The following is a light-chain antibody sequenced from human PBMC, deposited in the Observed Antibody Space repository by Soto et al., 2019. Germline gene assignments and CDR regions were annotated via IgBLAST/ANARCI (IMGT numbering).Light chain of an antibody. Sequence: QSALTQPASVSGSPGQSITIPCTGTSSDVGGYNYVSWYQQHPGKVPKLMIYDVSNRPSGVSNRFSGSKSGNTASLTISGLQAEDEADYYCSSYTSSSTLYVFGTGTKVTVL. J-gene: IGLJ1*01. CDR2: DVS. V-gene: IGLV2-14*01. CDR1: SSDVGGYNY. CDR3: SSYTSSSTLYV.